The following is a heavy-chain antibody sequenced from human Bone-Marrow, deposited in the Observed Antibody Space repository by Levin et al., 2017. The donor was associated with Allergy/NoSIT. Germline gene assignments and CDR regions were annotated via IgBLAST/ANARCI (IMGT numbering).Heavy chain of an antibody. J-gene: IGHJ6*02. CDR2: ISSSSSTI. V-gene: IGHV3-48*02. D-gene: IGHD3-22*01. Sequence: GGSLRLSCAASGFTFSSYSMNWVRQAPGKGLEWVSYISSSSSTIYYADSVKGRFTISRDNAKNSLYLQMNSLRDEDTAVYYCARDRYYYDSSGYPIYYGMDVWGQGTTVTVS. CDR3: ARDRYYYDSSGYPIYYGMDV. CDR1: GFTFSSYS.